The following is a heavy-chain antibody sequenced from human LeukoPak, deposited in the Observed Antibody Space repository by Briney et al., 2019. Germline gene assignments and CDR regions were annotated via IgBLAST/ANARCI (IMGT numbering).Heavy chain of an antibody. CDR1: GFTFSNYA. CDR2: ISGSGSST. D-gene: IGHD2-15*01. J-gene: IGHJ4*02. Sequence: PGGSLRLSCAASGFTFSNYAMTWVRQAPGKGLEWVSGISGSGSSTNYADSVKGRFTISRDNSKNTLYLQMNSLRAEDTAVYYCAKDRVCSGGSCYFDYWGQGTLVTVSS. CDR3: AKDRVCSGGSCYFDY. V-gene: IGHV3-23*01.